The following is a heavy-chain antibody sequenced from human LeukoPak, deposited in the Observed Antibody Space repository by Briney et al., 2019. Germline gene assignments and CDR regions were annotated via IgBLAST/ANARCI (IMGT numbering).Heavy chain of an antibody. J-gene: IGHJ5*02. CDR3: ARGAPEACSRTSCLLGEWFDP. Sequence: PSETLSLTCAVYGGSFICYYWSWIRQPPGKGLEWIGEINHSGSTNDNPSLTSRVTISVDTSTNQFFLKLSSVTAADSDLYYCARGAPEACSRTSCLLGEWFDPWGQGTLVTVSS. V-gene: IGHV4-34*01. CDR2: INHSGST. CDR1: GGSFICYY. D-gene: IGHD2-2*01.